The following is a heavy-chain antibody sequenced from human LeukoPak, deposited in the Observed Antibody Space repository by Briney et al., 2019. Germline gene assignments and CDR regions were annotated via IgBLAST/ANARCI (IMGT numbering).Heavy chain of an antibody. D-gene: IGHD3-3*01. CDR3: ARDQYNTWSRRGNFDS. CDR2: IKLDGSER. CDR1: GFTFGKYW. Sequence: GGSLRLSCVASGFTFGKYWMSWVRQAPGKGLEWVANIKLDGSERNYVDSVKGRFTISRDNTKNSLYLQMNSLRAEDTAVFYCARDQYNTWSRRGNFDSWGQGTLVIVSS. V-gene: IGHV3-7*03. J-gene: IGHJ4*02.